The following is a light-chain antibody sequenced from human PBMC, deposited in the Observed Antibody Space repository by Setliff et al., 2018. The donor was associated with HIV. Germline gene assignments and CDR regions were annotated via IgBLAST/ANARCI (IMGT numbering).Light chain of an antibody. V-gene: IGLV2-11*01. J-gene: IGLJ1*01. Sequence: QSVLTQPRSVSGSLGQSVAISCSGSSSDVGAYNHVSWYQQYPGKAPTLIIHDVYQRPSGVPDRFSGSKSGNTASLTISGLRAEDEADYYYYSYATRSYVFGTGTKVTVL. CDR2: DVY. CDR1: SSDVGAYNH. CDR3: YSYATRSYV.